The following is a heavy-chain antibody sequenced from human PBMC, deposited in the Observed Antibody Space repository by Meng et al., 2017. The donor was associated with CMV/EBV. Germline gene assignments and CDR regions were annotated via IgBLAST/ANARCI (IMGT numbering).Heavy chain of an antibody. CDR1: GGSISSSSYY. V-gene: IGHV4-39*07. CDR3: ARAIVLMVYAENWFDP. D-gene: IGHD2-8*01. CDR2: IYYSGST. J-gene: IGHJ5*02. Sequence: LPRRESGPGTVKPSGTLSLTCTVSGGSISSSSYYWGWIRQPPGKGLEWIGSIYYSGSTYYNPSLKSRVTISVDTSKNQFSLKLSSVTAADTAVYYCARAIVLMVYAENWFDPWGQGTLVTVSS.